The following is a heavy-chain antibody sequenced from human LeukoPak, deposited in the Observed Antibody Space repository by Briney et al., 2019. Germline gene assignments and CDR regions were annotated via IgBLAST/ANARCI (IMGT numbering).Heavy chain of an antibody. CDR1: GFSFSNFV. V-gene: IGHV3-74*01. J-gene: IGHJ5*02. D-gene: IGHD2-2*01. Sequence: GGSLRLSCAASGFSFSNFVMTWVRQAPGKGLVWVTRINSDGSSTSYADSVKGRFTISRDNAKNTLYLQMNSLRAEDTAVYYCARDRGYCSSTSCYDNHWGQGTLVTVSS. CDR3: ARDRGYCSSTSCYDNH. CDR2: INSDGSST.